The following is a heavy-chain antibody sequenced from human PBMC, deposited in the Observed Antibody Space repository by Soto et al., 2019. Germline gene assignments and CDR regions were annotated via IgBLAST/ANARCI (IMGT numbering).Heavy chain of an antibody. CDR1: GFTFSSYA. CDR3: ARDFFGVGQQQLVLLLDY. J-gene: IGHJ4*02. Sequence: QVQLVESGGGVVQPGRSLRLSCAASGFTFSSYAMHWVRQAPGKGLEWVAVISYDGSNKYYADSVKGRFTISRDNSKNTLYLQMNSLRAEDTAVYYCARDFFGVGQQQLVLLLDYWGQGTLVTVAS. V-gene: IGHV3-30-3*01. CDR2: ISYDGSNK. D-gene: IGHD6-13*01.